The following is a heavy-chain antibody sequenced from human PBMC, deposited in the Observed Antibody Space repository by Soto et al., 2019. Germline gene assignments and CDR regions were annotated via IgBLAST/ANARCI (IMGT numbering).Heavy chain of an antibody. CDR2: SIPSLGTA. Sequence: QVQLVQSGAEVKKPGASVKVSCKASGGTFSSYAISWVRQAPGQGREWMGGSIPSLGTANYAQKLQGKVTIPAEESTSTAYIELSSLRSEETAVYYCARERWVRSHRYCYGMDVLGQGTTFTVSS. CDR3: ARERWVRSHRYCYGMDV. V-gene: IGHV1-69*01. CDR1: GGTFSSYA. J-gene: IGHJ6*02.